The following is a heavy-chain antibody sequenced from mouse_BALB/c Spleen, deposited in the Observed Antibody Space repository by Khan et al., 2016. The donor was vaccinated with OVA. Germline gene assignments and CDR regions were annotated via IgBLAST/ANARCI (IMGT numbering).Heavy chain of an antibody. V-gene: IGHV1-7*01. Sequence: QVQLKQSGAELAKPGASVKMSCKASGYTFTTYWMHWVKQRPGQGLEWIGYINPSTGYTEYTQKFKDKATLTTDKSSSTAYMQLSSLTSEDSAVYYCARRGQYCIFAYWGQGTLVTGSA. CDR1: GYTFTTYW. D-gene: IGHD3-3*01. J-gene: IGHJ3*01. CDR3: ARRGQYCIFAY. CDR2: INPSTGYT.